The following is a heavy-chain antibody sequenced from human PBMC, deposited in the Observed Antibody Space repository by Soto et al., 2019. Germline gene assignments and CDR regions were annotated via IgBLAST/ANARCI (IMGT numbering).Heavy chain of an antibody. CDR3: ARTDKPSYDYIWGSYRY. CDR2: IYWDDDK. Sequence: SGPTLVKPTQTLTLTCTFSGFSLSTSGVGVGWIRQPPGKALEWLALIYWDDDKRYSPSLKSRLTITKDTSKNQVVLKMTNMDPVDTATYYCARTDKPSYDYIWGSYRYWGQGTLVTVSS. CDR1: GFSLSTSGVG. V-gene: IGHV2-5*02. D-gene: IGHD3-16*02. J-gene: IGHJ4*02.